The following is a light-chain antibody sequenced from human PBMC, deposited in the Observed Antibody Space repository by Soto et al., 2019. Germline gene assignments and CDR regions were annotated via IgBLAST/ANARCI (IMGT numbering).Light chain of an antibody. CDR3: SSFTRNSALEVL. V-gene: IGLV2-14*01. CDR2: EVN. J-gene: IGLJ2*01. Sequence: QSVLTQPASVSGSPGQSITISCTGTSSDVGGYNFVSWYRQDPGKAPKLLIYEVNNRPSGISNRFSGSKSGILASLTISGLQAEDEADYYCSSFTRNSALEVLFGGGTKLTVL. CDR1: SSDVGGYNF.